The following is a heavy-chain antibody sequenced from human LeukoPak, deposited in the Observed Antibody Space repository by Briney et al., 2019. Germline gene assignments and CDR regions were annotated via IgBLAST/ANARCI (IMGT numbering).Heavy chain of an antibody. Sequence: TXXVXGYSXRSGYYWGWIRQPPGEGLEWIGSIYHSGSIYHKPSLKSRVTISVDTSKNHLCLKLSSVTAADTAVYYXXXXXXXXSXXDXFDYWGXGTLVTVSS. CDR1: GYSXRSGYY. J-gene: IGHJ4*02. CDR3: XXXXXXXSXXDXFDY. CDR2: IYHSGSI. V-gene: IGHV4-38-2*01.